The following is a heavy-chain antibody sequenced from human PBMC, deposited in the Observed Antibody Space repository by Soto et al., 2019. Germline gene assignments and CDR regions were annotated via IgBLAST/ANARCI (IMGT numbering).Heavy chain of an antibody. Sequence: GGSLRLSCAASGFTFSSYSKNWVRQAPGKGLEWVSYISSSSSSTIYYADSVKGRFTISRDNAKNSLYLQMNSLRDEDTAVYYCAREVGATPYGYYYYGMDVWGQGTTVTVSS. V-gene: IGHV3-48*02. J-gene: IGHJ6*02. CDR1: GFTFSSYS. D-gene: IGHD1-26*01. CDR2: ISSSSSSTI. CDR3: AREVGATPYGYYYYGMDV.